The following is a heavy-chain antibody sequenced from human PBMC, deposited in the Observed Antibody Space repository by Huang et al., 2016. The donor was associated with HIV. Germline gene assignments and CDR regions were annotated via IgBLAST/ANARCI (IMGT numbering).Heavy chain of an antibody. D-gene: IGHD3-3*01. J-gene: IGHJ2*01. CDR3: ARNHDFWRGRMFAISYFDV. CDR2: LYYTGKS. V-gene: IGHV4-39*01. Sequence: QMRFQESGPGLVKPSGTLSLTCNVSGGSINPGRYYWGWIRQPPGKGLEWVGSLYYTGKSHYDPSLKGRLTMSADPSKNQFSLNLSSVTAADTAIYYCARNHDFWRGRMFAISYFDVWGRGTLVTVAS. CDR1: GGSINPGRYY.